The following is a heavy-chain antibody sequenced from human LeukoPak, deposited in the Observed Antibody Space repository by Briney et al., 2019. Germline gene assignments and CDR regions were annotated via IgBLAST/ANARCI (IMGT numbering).Heavy chain of an antibody. Sequence: SETLSLTCTVSGGSISSYYWSWIRQPPGKGLEWIGYIYYSGSTNYNPSLKSRVTISVDTSKNQFSLKLSSVTAADTAVYYCAREYSAPRVGYYFDYWGQGTLVTVSS. CDR2: IYYSGST. CDR3: AREYSAPRVGYYFDY. V-gene: IGHV4-59*01. CDR1: GGSISSYY. J-gene: IGHJ4*02. D-gene: IGHD6-13*01.